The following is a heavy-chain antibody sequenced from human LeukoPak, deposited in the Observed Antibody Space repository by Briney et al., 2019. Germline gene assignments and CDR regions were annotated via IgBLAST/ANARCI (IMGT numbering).Heavy chain of an antibody. V-gene: IGHV4-59*01. CDR3: ASGKYYYDESASLNRASRTALDV. CDR1: GDSTTNYY. CDR2: VYKNEHL. D-gene: IGHD3-22*01. Sequence: SETLSLTCSVSGDSTTNYYCSWIRQSPGKGLEWLAYVYKNEHLDYNPSLRSRVTVSVDRSKTQFSLRLRSVTAADTAIYYCASGKYYYDESASLNRASRTALDVWAQGTMVIVSS. J-gene: IGHJ3*01.